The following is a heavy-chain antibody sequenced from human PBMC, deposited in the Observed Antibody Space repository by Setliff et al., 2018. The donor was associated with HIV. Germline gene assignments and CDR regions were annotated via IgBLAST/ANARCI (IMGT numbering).Heavy chain of an antibody. V-gene: IGHV3-49*04. CDR3: TRGRLRQLDNSHYYYYGMDV. D-gene: IGHD1-1*01. Sequence: ASGFTFGDYAMTWVRQAPGKGLEWVGFIRSKAYGGTTEYAASVKGRFTISRDDSKSIAYLQMNSLKTEDRAVYYCTRGRLRQLDNSHYYYYGMDVWGQGTTVTVSS. CDR2: IRSKAYGGTT. J-gene: IGHJ6*02. CDR1: GFTFGDYA.